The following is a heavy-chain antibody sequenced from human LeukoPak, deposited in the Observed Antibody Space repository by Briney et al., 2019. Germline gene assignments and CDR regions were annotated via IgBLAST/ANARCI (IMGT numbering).Heavy chain of an antibody. Sequence: KPSETLSLTCAVYGGSFSGYYWSWIRQPPGKGLEWIGEINHSGSTNYNPSLKSRVTISVDTSKNQFSLKLSSVTAADTAVYYSARSRSYTVTTSFWYFDLWGRGTLVTVSS. CDR1: GGSFSGYY. D-gene: IGHD4-17*01. CDR3: ARSRSYTVTTSFWYFDL. J-gene: IGHJ2*01. CDR2: INHSGST. V-gene: IGHV4-34*01.